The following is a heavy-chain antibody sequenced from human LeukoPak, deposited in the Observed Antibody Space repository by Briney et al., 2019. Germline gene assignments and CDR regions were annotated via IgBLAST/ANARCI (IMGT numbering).Heavy chain of an antibody. CDR2: ISAYNGNT. D-gene: IGHD3-10*01. J-gene: IGHJ4*02. CDR3: ARATRITMVRGVITDFDY. Sequence: ASVKVSCKASGGTFSSYAISWVRQAPGQGLEWMGWISAYNGNTNYAQKLQGRVTMTTDTSTSTAYMELRSLRSDDTAVYYCARATRITMVRGVITDFDYWGQGTLVTVSS. CDR1: GGTFSSYA. V-gene: IGHV1-18*01.